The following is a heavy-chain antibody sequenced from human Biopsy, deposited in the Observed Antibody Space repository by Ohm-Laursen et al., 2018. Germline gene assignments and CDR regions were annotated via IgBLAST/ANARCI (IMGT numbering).Heavy chain of an antibody. V-gene: IGHV4-61*01. D-gene: IGHD5-24*01. CDR2: IYFTGRT. Sequence: SETLSLTCAVSGGSVNSDSSYWSWIRQPPGKALEWIGYIYFTGRTSYNPSLKSRVTMSVNTSKKQFSLRLSSVTAADTAVYYCASAGYNPDWNFDLWGRGTRVTVSS. CDR3: ASAGYNPDWNFDL. J-gene: IGHJ2*01. CDR1: GGSVNSDSSY.